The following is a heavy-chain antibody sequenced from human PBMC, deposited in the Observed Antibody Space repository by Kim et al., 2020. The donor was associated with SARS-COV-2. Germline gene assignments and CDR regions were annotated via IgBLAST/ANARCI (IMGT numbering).Heavy chain of an antibody. CDR3: ARHNYKTVRYSAYYGMDV. V-gene: IGHV4-59*08. CDR1: GGSISSYY. CDR2: IYYSGST. D-gene: IGHD1-1*01. Sequence: SETLSLTCTVSGGSISSYYWSWIRQPPGKGLEWIGYIYYSGSTNYNPSLKSRVTISVDTSKNQFSLKLSSVTAADTAVYYCARHNYKTVRYSAYYGMDVWGQGTTVTVSS. J-gene: IGHJ6*02.